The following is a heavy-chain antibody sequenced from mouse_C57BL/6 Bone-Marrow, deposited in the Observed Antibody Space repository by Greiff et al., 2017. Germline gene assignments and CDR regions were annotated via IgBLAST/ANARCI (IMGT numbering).Heavy chain of an antibody. Sequence: QVQLKQSGAELARPGASVKLSCKASGYTFTSYGISWVKQRTGQGLEWIGEIYPRSGNTYYNEKFKGKATLTADQYSSTAYMELRSRTTEDAAVDVCASEGYGSSFYWYVDVWGTGTTVTVSS. D-gene: IGHD1-1*01. CDR1: GYTFTSYG. CDR2: IYPRSGNT. CDR3: ASEGYGSSFYWYVDV. V-gene: IGHV1-81*01. J-gene: IGHJ1*03.